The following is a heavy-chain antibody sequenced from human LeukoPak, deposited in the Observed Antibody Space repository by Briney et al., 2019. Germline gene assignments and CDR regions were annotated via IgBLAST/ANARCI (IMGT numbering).Heavy chain of an antibody. CDR1: GGSFSGYY. D-gene: IGHD3-3*02. CDR3: ARHVWTVGEGGYYFDY. Sequence: ASETLSLTCAVYGGSFSGYYWSWIRQPPGKGLEWIGEINHSGSTDYNPSLKSRVTISVDTSKNQFSLKLSSVTAADTAVYYCARHVWTVGEGGYYFDYWGQGTLVTVSS. V-gene: IGHV4-34*01. CDR2: INHSGST. J-gene: IGHJ4*02.